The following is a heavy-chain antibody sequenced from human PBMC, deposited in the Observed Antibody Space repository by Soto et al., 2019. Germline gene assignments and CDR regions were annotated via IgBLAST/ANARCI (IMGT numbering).Heavy chain of an antibody. CDR2: IYYSGST. Sequence: SETLSLTCTVSGGSISSGGYYWTWIRQHPGKGLEWIGFIYYSGSTFYNPSLKSRVTISVDTSKNQFSLNLTSMTAADTAVYYCAGDMAGTKPDCWGQGTLVTV. V-gene: IGHV4-31*03. CDR1: GGSISSGGYY. J-gene: IGHJ4*02. CDR3: AGDMAGTKPDC. D-gene: IGHD1-1*01.